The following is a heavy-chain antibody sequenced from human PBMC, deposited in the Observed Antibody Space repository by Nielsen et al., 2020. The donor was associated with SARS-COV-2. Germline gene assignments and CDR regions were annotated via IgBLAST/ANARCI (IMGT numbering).Heavy chain of an antibody. D-gene: IGHD3-10*01. CDR1: GFTVSSNY. CDR3: ARDLVTMVRGVIISHWFDP. Sequence: GESLKISCAASGFTVSSNYMSWVRQAPGKGLEWVSVIYSGGSTYYADSVKGRFTISRDNSKNTLYLQMNSLRAEDTAVYYCARDLVTMVRGVIISHWFDPWGQGTLVTVSS. J-gene: IGHJ5*02. V-gene: IGHV3-53*01. CDR2: IYSGGST.